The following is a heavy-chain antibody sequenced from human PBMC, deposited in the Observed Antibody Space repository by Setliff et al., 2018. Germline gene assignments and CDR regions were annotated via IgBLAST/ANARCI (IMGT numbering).Heavy chain of an antibody. Sequence: SETLSLTCTVLGGSITTYYWTWIRQTPGKGLEWIGHIYRSGSTNYNPSLKSRVTISLDTSRNQFSLNLRSVTAADTAVYYCARGISALSGAFDMWGQGTMVTVSS. V-gene: IGHV4-59*01. J-gene: IGHJ3*02. D-gene: IGHD1-26*01. CDR1: GGSITTYY. CDR3: ARGISALSGAFDM. CDR2: IYRSGST.